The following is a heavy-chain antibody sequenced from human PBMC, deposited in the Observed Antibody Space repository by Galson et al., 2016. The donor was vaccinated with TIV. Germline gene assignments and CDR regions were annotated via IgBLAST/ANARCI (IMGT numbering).Heavy chain of an antibody. V-gene: IGHV5-51*01. CDR3: ARHFRYSDSSGYHYFDS. D-gene: IGHD3-22*01. Sequence: SGAAVKKPGESLKISCKGSGYRFSSYWIGWVRQRPGKGLEWLGIIFPDDSDTSYSPSLEGQVTFSADKSIRTAYLQWSSLKASDTAIYYCARHFRYSDSSGYHYFDSWGQGTMVTVSS. CDR2: IFPDDSDT. CDR1: GYRFSSYW. J-gene: IGHJ4*02.